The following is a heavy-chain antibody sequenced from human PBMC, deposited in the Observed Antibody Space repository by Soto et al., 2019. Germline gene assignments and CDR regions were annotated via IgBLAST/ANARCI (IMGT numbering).Heavy chain of an antibody. CDR2: IKSKTDGGTT. Sequence: EVQLVESGGGWVKPGGSLRLSCAASGFTFSNAWMSWVRQAPGKGLEWVGRIKSKTDGGTTDYAAPVKGRFTISRDDSKNTLYVQMNSLKSGDTAVYYCTTVYGAYYGDHRRFNYWGQGDVVNGSS. CDR1: GFTFSNAW. V-gene: IGHV3-15*01. CDR3: TTVYGAYYGDHRRFNY. D-gene: IGHD4-17*01. J-gene: IGHJ4*02.